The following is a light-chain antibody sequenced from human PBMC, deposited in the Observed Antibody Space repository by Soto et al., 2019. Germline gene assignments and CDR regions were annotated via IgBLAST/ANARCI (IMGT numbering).Light chain of an antibody. CDR2: AAS. Sequence: IQLTQSPSSLSASVGDSVTITCRACQGVSRYLSWYQQKPGRAPILLISAASTLQSGVPARFSGSGSGTDFTLSITSLQPEDFATYYCQQLNTYPVTFGGGTKVEIK. J-gene: IGKJ4*01. CDR3: QQLNTYPVT. CDR1: QGVSRY. V-gene: IGKV1-9*01.